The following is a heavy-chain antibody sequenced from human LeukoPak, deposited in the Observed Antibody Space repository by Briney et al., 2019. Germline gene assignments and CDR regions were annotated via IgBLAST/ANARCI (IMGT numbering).Heavy chain of an antibody. CDR3: AKGALHDWFDP. D-gene: IGHD4/OR15-4a*01. CDR1: GFTFSTDV. Sequence: GGSLRLSCAAAGFTFSTDVMNWVRHAPGKGLEWVSVISGSGGSTYYADSVKGRFTISRDNSKNTVYLQMNSLRAEDTAVYYCAKGALHDWFDPWGQGTLVTVSS. V-gene: IGHV3-23*01. CDR2: ISGSGGST. J-gene: IGHJ5*02.